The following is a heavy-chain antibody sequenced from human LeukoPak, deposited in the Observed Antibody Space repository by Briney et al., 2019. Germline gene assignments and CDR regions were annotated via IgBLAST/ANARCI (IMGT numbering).Heavy chain of an antibody. J-gene: IGHJ4*02. CDR1: GFTFSSYA. Sequence: GGSLRLSCAASGFTFSSYAMSWVRQATGKGLEWVSAISGSGGSTYYADSVKGRFTISRDNSKNTLYLQMNSLRAEDTAVYYCAKAYCSSTSCYADYWGQGTLVTVSS. D-gene: IGHD2-2*01. CDR2: ISGSGGST. CDR3: AKAYCSSTSCYADY. V-gene: IGHV3-23*01.